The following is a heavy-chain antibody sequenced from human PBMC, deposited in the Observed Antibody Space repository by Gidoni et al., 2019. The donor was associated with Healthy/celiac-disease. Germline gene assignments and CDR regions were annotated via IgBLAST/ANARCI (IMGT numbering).Heavy chain of an antibody. CDR1: GFTFGAYA. CDR3: TRVGIAAAGTTSYFDY. J-gene: IGHJ4*02. Sequence: EVQLVESGGGLVQPGRSLRLSCTASGFTFGAYAMSWFRQAPGKGLEWVGFIRSKAYGGTTEYAASVKGRFTISRDDSKSIAYLQMNSLKTEDTAVYYCTRVGIAAAGTTSYFDYWGQGTLVTVSS. D-gene: IGHD6-13*01. CDR2: IRSKAYGGTT. V-gene: IGHV3-49*03.